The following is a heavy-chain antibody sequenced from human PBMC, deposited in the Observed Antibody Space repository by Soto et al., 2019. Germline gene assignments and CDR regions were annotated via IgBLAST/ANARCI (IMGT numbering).Heavy chain of an antibody. CDR3: ARDPGDYQIHFDY. V-gene: IGHV3-21*01. CDR2: ISSSSSYI. CDR1: GFTFSSYS. J-gene: IGHJ4*02. D-gene: IGHD4-17*01. Sequence: GGSLRLSCAASGFTFSSYSMNWVRQAPGKGLEWVSSISSSSSYIYYADSVKGRFTISRDNAKNSLYLQMNSLRAEDTAVYYCARDPGDYQIHFDYWGQGTLVTVSS.